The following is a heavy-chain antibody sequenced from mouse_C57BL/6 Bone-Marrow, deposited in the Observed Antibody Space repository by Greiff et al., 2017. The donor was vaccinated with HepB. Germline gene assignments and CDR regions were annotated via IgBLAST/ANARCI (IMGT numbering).Heavy chain of an antibody. V-gene: IGHV1-19*01. J-gene: IGHJ4*01. Sequence: EVQLVESGPVLVKPGASVKMSCKASGYTFTDYYMNWVKQSHGKSLEWIGVINPYNGGTSYNQKFKGKATLTVDKSSSTAYMELNSLTSEDSAVYYCARDYYGSFYAMDYWGQGTSVTVSS. CDR2: INPYNGGT. D-gene: IGHD1-1*01. CDR1: GYTFTDYY. CDR3: ARDYYGSFYAMDY.